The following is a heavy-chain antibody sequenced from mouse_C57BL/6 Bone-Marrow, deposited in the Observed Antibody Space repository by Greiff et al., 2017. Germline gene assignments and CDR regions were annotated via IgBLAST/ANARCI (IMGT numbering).Heavy chain of an antibody. CDR1: GYTFTSYW. D-gene: IGHD2-4*01. CDR2: INPSNGGT. Sequence: VQLQQPGTELVKPGASVKLSCKASGYTFTSYWMHWVKQRPGQGLEWIGNINPSNGGTNYNEKFKSKATLTVDKSSSTAYMQLSSLTSEDSAVYYCARRGGLRRPWPYYAMDYWGQGTSVTVSS. CDR3: ARRGGLRRPWPYYAMDY. J-gene: IGHJ4*01. V-gene: IGHV1-53*01.